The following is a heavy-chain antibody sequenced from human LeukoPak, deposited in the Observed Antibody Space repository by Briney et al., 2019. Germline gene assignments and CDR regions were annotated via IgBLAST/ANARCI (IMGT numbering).Heavy chain of an antibody. Sequence: ETLSLTCAVSVGSITSSNWWSWVRQSPGKGLEWVSAISGSGGSTYYADSVKGRFTISRDNSKNTLYLQMNSLRAEDTAVYYCAKSRLGIAAAGTVFFDYWGQGTLVTVSS. CDR3: AKSRLGIAAAGTVFFDY. CDR1: VGSITSSN. D-gene: IGHD6-13*01. CDR2: ISGSGGST. V-gene: IGHV3-23*01. J-gene: IGHJ4*02.